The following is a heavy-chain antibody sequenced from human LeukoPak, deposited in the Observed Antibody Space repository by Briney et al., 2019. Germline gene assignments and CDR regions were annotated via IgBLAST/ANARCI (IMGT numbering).Heavy chain of an antibody. J-gene: IGHJ4*02. CDR3: ARDPYYYESSGYQ. D-gene: IGHD3-22*01. CDR1: GGSISSYY. Sequence: SETLSLTCTVSGGSISSYYWSWIRQPAGKGLEWIGRIYTSGSTNYNPSLKSRVTISVDTSKNQFSLKLSSVTAADMAVYYCARDPYYYESSGYQWGQGTLVTVSS. CDR2: IYTSGST. V-gene: IGHV4-4*07.